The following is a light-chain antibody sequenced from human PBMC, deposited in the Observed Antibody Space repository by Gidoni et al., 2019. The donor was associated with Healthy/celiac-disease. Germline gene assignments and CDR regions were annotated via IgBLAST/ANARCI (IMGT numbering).Light chain of an antibody. CDR1: SSDVGGYNY. CDR3: SSYTSTSTVV. Sequence: QSALTQPASVSGSPGQSLTISCTGTSSDVGGYNYVSWYQQHPGKAPKLMIYDVSNRPSGVSNRSSGSKSGNTASLTISGLQAEDEADYYCSSYTSTSTVVFGGGTKLTVL. V-gene: IGLV2-14*01. CDR2: DVS. J-gene: IGLJ2*01.